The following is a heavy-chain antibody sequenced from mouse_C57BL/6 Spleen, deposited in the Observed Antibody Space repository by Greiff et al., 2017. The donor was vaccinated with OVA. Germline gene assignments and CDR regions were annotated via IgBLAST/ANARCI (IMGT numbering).Heavy chain of an antibody. J-gene: IGHJ1*03. CDR1: GYTFTDYY. D-gene: IGHD2-2*01. Sequence: QVQLKESGAELVRPGASVKLSCKASGYTFTDYYINWVKQRPGQGLEWIARIYPGSGNTYYNEKFKGKATLTAEKSSSTAYMQLSSLTSEDSAVYFCARGGVTTGWYFDVWGTGTTVTVSS. CDR3: ARGGVTTGWYFDV. V-gene: IGHV1-76*01. CDR2: IYPGSGNT.